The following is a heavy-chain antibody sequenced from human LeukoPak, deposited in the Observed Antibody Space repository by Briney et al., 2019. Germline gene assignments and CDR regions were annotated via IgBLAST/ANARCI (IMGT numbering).Heavy chain of an antibody. CDR3: AKGHITMVRGVPAFDY. CDR1: GGSISSSSYY. V-gene: IGHV4-39*01. D-gene: IGHD3-10*01. Sequence: SETLSLTCTVSGGSISSSSYYWGWIRQPPGKGLEWIGSIYYSGSTYYNPSLKSRVTISVDTSKNQFSLKLSSVTAADTAVYYCAKGHITMVRGVPAFDYWGQGTLVTVSS. J-gene: IGHJ4*02. CDR2: IYYSGST.